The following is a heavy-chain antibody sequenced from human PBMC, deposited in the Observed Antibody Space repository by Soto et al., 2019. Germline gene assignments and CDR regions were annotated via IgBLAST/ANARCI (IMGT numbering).Heavy chain of an antibody. D-gene: IGHD5-12*01. V-gene: IGHV1-69*12. Sequence: QVQLVQSGAEVTKPGSSVKVSCKASGGTFSSYAISWVRQAPGQGLEWRVGIIPIFGTANYAQKFKGRVTITADESTSTAYMELSSLRSEYTAVYYCERAQRDGYNNYSYDGMDVWGQGTTVTVSS. CDR3: ERAQRDGYNNYSYDGMDV. CDR2: IIPIFGTA. J-gene: IGHJ6*02. CDR1: GGTFSSYA.